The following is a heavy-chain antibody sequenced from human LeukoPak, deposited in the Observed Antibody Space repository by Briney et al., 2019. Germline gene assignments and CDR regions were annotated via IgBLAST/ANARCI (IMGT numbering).Heavy chain of an antibody. Sequence: ASVSVSCKASGYTFTGYYMHWVRQAPGQGLEWMGWINPNSGGTNYAQKFQGRVTMTRDTSISTAYMELSRLRSDDTAVYYCARARRCTSCYVNWFDPWGQGTLVTVSS. D-gene: IGHD2-2*01. V-gene: IGHV1-2*02. CDR3: ARARRCTSCYVNWFDP. CDR2: INPNSGGT. CDR1: GYTFTGYY. J-gene: IGHJ5*02.